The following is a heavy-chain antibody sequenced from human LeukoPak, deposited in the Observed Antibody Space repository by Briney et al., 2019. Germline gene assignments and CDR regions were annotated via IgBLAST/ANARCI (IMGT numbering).Heavy chain of an antibody. J-gene: IGHJ4*02. CDR3: ARHKGPIDY. Sequence: SETLSLTCTVSGGSISSYYWSWIRQPPGKGLEWIGYIYYSGSTNYNPSLKSRVTISVDTSKNPFALKLSSVTAADTAVYYGARHKGPIDYWGQGTLVTVSS. CDR2: IYYSGST. CDR1: GGSISSYY. V-gene: IGHV4-59*08.